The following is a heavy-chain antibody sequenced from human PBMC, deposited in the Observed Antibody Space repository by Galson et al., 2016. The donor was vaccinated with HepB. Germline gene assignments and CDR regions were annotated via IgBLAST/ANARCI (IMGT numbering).Heavy chain of an antibody. CDR1: GYTFTGWY. J-gene: IGHJ6*04. D-gene: IGHD3-16*01. Sequence: SVKVSCKASGYTFTGWYMHWVRQAPGQGLEWMGWINPNSGGTNYAQKFQGRVIVTRDTSLNTAYVELTSLTTADTAVYYCARDNGPYVQGGVLARDYYYGVDVWGKGTAVTVSS. CDR3: ARDNGPYVQGGVLARDYYYGVDV. CDR2: INPNSGGT. V-gene: IGHV1-2*02.